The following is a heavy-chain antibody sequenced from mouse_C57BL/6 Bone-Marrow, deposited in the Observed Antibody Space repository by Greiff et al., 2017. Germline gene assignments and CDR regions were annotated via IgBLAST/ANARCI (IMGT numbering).Heavy chain of an antibody. D-gene: IGHD2-13*01. J-gene: IGHJ2*01. CDR1: GFTFSSYA. Sequence: EVQLVESGGGLVKPGGSLKLSCAASGFTFSSYAMSWVRQTTEKRLEWVATISDGGSYTYYPDNVKGRFTISRDNAKNNLYLQMSHLKSEDTAMYYCARAGDYYVDYWGQGTTLTVSS. CDR2: ISDGGSYT. V-gene: IGHV5-4*01. CDR3: ARAGDYYVDY.